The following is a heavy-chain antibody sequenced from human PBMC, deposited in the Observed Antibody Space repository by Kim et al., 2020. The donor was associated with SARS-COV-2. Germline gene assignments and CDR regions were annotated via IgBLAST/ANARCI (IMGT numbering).Heavy chain of an antibody. D-gene: IGHD3-9*01. Sequence: SETLSLTCAVSGGSISSSNWWSWVRQPPGKGLEWIGEIYHSGSTNYNPSLKSRVTISVDKSKNQFSLKLSSVTAADTAVYYCARDNNILTGYFYNAFDIWGQGTMVTVSS. CDR3: ARDNNILTGYFYNAFDI. CDR1: GGSISSSNW. J-gene: IGHJ3*02. CDR2: IYHSGST. V-gene: IGHV4-4*02.